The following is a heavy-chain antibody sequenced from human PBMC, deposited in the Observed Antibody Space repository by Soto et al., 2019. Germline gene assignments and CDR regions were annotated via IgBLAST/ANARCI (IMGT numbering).Heavy chain of an antibody. Sequence: ASVKVSCKAPGYTFASYYINWVRQATGQGLEWMGWMNPNSGNTGYAQKFQGRVTMTRNTSISTAYMELSSLRSEDTAVYYCASRSQEGYCSSTSCYGAFDIWGQGTMVTVSS. J-gene: IGHJ3*02. CDR1: GYTFASYY. D-gene: IGHD2-2*01. CDR3: ASRSQEGYCSSTSCYGAFDI. V-gene: IGHV1-8*01. CDR2: MNPNSGNT.